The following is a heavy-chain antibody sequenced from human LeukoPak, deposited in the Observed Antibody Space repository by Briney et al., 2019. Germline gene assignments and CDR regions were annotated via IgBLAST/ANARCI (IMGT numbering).Heavy chain of an antibody. J-gene: IGHJ6*02. CDR1: GFTFSTSA. CDR3: AKRAGYSPRSGMDV. CDR2: ISGSGDST. V-gene: IGHV3-23*01. Sequence: GGSLRLSCAASGFTFSTSAMSWVRQAPGKGLEWVSGISGSGDSTYYVDSVKGRFTISRDNSKSTLYLHMNSLRAEDTAVYYCAKRAGYSPRSGMDVWGQGTTVTVSS. D-gene: IGHD5-18*01.